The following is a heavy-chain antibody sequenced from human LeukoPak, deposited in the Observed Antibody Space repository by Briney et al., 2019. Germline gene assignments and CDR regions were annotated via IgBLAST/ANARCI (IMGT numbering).Heavy chain of an antibody. V-gene: IGHV4-31*03. CDR2: IYYSGST. CDR1: GGSISSGGYY. J-gene: IGHJ4*02. CDR3: ARAYDILTGYGYFDY. Sequence: SQTLSLTCTVSGGSISSGGYYWSWIRQHPGKGLEWIGYIYYSGSTYYNPSLKSRVTISVDTSKNQFSLKLSSVTAADTAMYYCARAYDILTGYGYFDYWGQGTLVTVSS. D-gene: IGHD3-9*01.